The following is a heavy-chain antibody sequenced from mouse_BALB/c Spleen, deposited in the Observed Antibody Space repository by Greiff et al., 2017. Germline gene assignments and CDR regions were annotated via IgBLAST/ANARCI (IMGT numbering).Heavy chain of an antibody. CDR3: ARHRELQYFDY. Sequence: EVKLMESGGGLVKPGGSLKLSCAASGFAFSSYDMSWVRQTPEKRLEWVAYISSGGGSTYYPDTVKGRFTISRDNAKNTLYLQMSSLKSEDTAVYYCARHRELQYFDYWGQGTTLTVSS. CDR2: ISSGGGST. D-gene: IGHD2-1*01. CDR1: GFAFSSYD. J-gene: IGHJ2*01. V-gene: IGHV5-12-1*01.